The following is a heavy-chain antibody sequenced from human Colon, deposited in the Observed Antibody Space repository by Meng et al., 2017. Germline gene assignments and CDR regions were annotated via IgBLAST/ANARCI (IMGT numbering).Heavy chain of an antibody. V-gene: IGHV5-51*01. Sequence: ESLKIPCKGSGYSFTSYWIGWVRQMPGKGLEWMGIIYPGDSDTRYSPSFQGQVTISADKSISTAYLQWSSLKASDTAMDYCARHASGSYESGAFDIWGQGTMVTVSS. J-gene: IGHJ3*02. D-gene: IGHD1-26*01. CDR2: IYPGDSDT. CDR3: ARHASGSYESGAFDI. CDR1: GYSFTSYW.